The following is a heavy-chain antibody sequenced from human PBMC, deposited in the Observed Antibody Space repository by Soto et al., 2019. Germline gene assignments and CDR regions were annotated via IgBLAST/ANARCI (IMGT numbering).Heavy chain of an antibody. V-gene: IGHV3-30*18. D-gene: IGHD2-21*01. CDR1: GFTFSSYG. Sequence: PGGSLRLSCAASGFTFSSYGMHWVRQAPGKGLEWVAVISYDGSNKYYADSVKGRFTISRDNSKNTLYLQMNSLRAEDTAVYYSAKYFPPNIPDYWGQGTLVTVSS. CDR2: ISYDGSNK. J-gene: IGHJ4*02. CDR3: AKYFPPNIPDY.